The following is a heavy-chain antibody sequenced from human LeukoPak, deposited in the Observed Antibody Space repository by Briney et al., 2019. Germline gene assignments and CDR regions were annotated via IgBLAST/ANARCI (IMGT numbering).Heavy chain of an antibody. Sequence: PGGSLRLSCAASGFTGSSNYMSWVLQAPGKGLEGGSVIYSGGSTYYADSVKGRFTISIDNSKNTLYLQMNRLKAEDTTVYYCARDYYDLRGPVWPSYDSWRQGTLVPVSS. CDR1: GFTGSSNY. CDR3: ARDYYDLRGPVWPSYDS. CDR2: IYSGGST. V-gene: IGHV3-66*01. J-gene: IGHJ4*02. D-gene: IGHD3-3*01.